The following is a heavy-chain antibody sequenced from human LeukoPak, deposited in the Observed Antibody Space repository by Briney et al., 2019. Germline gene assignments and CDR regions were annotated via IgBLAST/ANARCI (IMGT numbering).Heavy chain of an antibody. V-gene: IGHV3-23*01. CDR1: GFTFSSYA. Sequence: TGGSLRLSCAASGFTFSSYAMSWVRQAPGKGLEWVSAISGSGGSTYYADSVKGRFTISRNNSKNTLYLQMNSLSTDDTAVYYCVRGYNSFDYWGQGTLVTVSS. CDR3: VRGYNSFDY. J-gene: IGHJ4*02. D-gene: IGHD3-22*01. CDR2: ISGSGGST.